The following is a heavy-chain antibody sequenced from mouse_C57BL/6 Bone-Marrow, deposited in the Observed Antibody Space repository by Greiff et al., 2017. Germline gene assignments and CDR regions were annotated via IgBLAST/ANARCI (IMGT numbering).Heavy chain of an antibody. J-gene: IGHJ2*01. CDR2: INYDGSST. CDR1: GFTFSDYY. D-gene: IGHD2-1*01. CDR3: ARDYYGNYVFLDY. V-gene: IGHV5-16*01. Sequence: EVKLVESEGGLVQPGSSMKLSCTASGFTFSDYYMAWVRQVPEKGLEWVANINYDGSSTYYLDSLKSRFIISRDNAKNILYLQMSSLKSEDTATYYCARDYYGNYVFLDYWGQGTTLTVSS.